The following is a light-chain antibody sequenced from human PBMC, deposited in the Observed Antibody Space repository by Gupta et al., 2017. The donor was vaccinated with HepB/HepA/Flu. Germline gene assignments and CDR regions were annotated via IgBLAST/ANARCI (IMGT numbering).Light chain of an antibody. CDR3: SSYTSSSTSDVV. CDR2: DVS. CDR1: SSDVGGYNY. J-gene: IGLJ2*01. V-gene: IGLV2-14*01. Sequence: QSALTQPASVSGSPGQSITISCTGTSSDVGGYNYVSWYQQHPGKAPNLMIYDVSNRPSGAATRFSGSKSGTTAALTITGLQAEEEAAYYCSSYTSSSTSDVVFGGGTKLTVL.